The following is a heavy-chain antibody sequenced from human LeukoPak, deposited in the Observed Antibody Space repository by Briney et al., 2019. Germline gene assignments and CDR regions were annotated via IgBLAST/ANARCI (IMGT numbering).Heavy chain of an antibody. Sequence: GGSLRLSCAASGFTFSSYSMNWVRQAPGKGLEWVSAISGSGGSTYYADSVKGRFTISRDNSKNTLYLQMNSLRAEDTAVYYCAKDGTVLLWFGELLSSYFDYWGQGTLVTVSS. CDR1: GFTFSSYS. CDR3: AKDGTVLLWFGELLSSYFDY. V-gene: IGHV3-23*01. D-gene: IGHD3-10*01. CDR2: ISGSGGST. J-gene: IGHJ4*02.